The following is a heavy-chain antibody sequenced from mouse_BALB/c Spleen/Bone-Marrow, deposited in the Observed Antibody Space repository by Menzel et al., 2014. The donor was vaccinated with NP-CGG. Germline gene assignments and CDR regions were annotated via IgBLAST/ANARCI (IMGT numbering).Heavy chain of an antibody. V-gene: IGHV1-4*02. J-gene: IGHJ2*01. CDR2: IDPSNTYT. Sequence: VQLQRSAAELARPGASVKMSCKASGYTFTSYTMQWVKQRPGQGLEWIGYIDPSNTYTDYNQKFRDKTTLTADKSSSTAYMQLTSLTSEDSAVYYCAREDIITAYFDYWGQGTTLTVSS. D-gene: IGHD1-1*01. CDR1: GYTFTSYT. CDR3: AREDIITAYFDY.